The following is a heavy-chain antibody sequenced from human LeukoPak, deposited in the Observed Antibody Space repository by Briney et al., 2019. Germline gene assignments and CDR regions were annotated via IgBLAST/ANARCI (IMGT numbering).Heavy chain of an antibody. CDR2: FDPEDGET. CDR3: ARVTSVSFGSWCPFDY. J-gene: IGHJ4*02. V-gene: IGHV1-24*01. CDR1: GYTLTELS. D-gene: IGHD6-13*01. Sequence: GASVKVSCKVSGYTLTELSMHWVRQAPGKGLEWMGGFDPEDGETIYAQKFQGRVTITADKSTSTAYMELSSLRSEDTAVYYCARVTSVSFGSWCPFDYWGQGTLVTVSS.